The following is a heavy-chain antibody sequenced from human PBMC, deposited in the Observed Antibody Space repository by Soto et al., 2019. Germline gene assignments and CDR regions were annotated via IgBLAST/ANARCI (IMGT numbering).Heavy chain of an antibody. CDR1: GFTFSNAW. CDR2: IKSKADGGTT. CDR3: TTLPYRNSGYYYSVYFDF. J-gene: IGHJ4*02. V-gene: IGHV3-15*01. D-gene: IGHD3-22*01. Sequence: KSGGSLRLSCAASGFTFSNAWMSWVRQTPGKGLEWVGRIKSKADGGTTDYAAPVNGRFTISRDDSKNTLFLQMNSLKTEDTAEYYCTTLPYRNSGYYYSVYFDFWGQGTLVTVSS.